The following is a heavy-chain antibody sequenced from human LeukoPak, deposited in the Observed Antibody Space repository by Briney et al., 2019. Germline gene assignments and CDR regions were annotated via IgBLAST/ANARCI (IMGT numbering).Heavy chain of an antibody. Sequence: GGSLRLSCAASGFTFSSYEMNWARQAPGKGLEWVSYISSSGSTIYYADSVKGRFTISGDNAKNSLYLQMNSLRAEDTAVYYCARGPYGDYGQGFDYWGQGTLVTVSS. J-gene: IGHJ4*02. CDR2: ISSSGSTI. CDR3: ARGPYGDYGQGFDY. D-gene: IGHD4-17*01. V-gene: IGHV3-48*03. CDR1: GFTFSSYE.